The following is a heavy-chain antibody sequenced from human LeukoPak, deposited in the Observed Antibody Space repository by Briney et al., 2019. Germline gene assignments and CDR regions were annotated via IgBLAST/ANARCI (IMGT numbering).Heavy chain of an antibody. CDR2: ISAYNGNT. CDR3: ARSPRGYYYDSSGYPPYFQH. Sequence: ASVKVSCKASGYTFTSYGISWVRQAPGQGLEWMGWISAYNGNTNYAHKLQGRVTMTTDTSTSTAYMELRSLRSDDTAVYYCARSPRGYYYDSSGYPPYFQHWGQGTLVTVSS. CDR1: GYTFTSYG. J-gene: IGHJ1*01. V-gene: IGHV1-18*01. D-gene: IGHD3-22*01.